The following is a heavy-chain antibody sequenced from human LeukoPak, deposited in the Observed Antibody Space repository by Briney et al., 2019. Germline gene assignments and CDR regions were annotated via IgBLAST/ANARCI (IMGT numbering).Heavy chain of an antibody. CDR3: AKYDSGYSLDY. D-gene: IGHD4-23*01. J-gene: IGHJ4*02. CDR1: GFTFSGYW. V-gene: IGHV3-7*03. Sequence: SGGSLRLSCVASGFTFSGYWMSWVRQAPGKGLEWVAKLQRDGSDKEYVDSVKGRFGISRDNAKNSLFLQMNSLRAEDTAIYFCAKYDSGYSLDYWGQGTLVIVSS. CDR2: LQRDGSDK.